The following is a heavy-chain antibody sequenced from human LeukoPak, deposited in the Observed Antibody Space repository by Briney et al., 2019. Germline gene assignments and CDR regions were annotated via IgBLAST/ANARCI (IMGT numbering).Heavy chain of an antibody. Sequence: SETLSLTCTVSGGSISVGDYSWGWVRQPPGKGLEWVGSMSYSGRIFYNPSLKSRVTISVHTSKNQFSLDLSSVTAADTAKYFCVRHDYDILTGYTINWFDPWGPGTLVTVSS. J-gene: IGHJ5*02. CDR3: VRHDYDILTGYTINWFDP. D-gene: IGHD3-9*01. CDR2: MSYSGRI. V-gene: IGHV4-39*01. CDR1: GGSISVGDYS.